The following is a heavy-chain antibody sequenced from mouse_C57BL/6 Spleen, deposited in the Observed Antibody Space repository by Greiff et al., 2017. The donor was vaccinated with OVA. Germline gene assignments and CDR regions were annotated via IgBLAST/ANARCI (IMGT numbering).Heavy chain of an antibody. V-gene: IGHV1-42*01. CDR3: ARREVYYTNPRAMDY. CDR1: GYSFTGYY. Sequence: EVQLQESGPELVKPGASVKISCKASGYSFTGYYMNWVKQSPEKSLEWIGEINPSTGGTTYNQKFKAKATLTVDKSSSTAYMQLKSLTSEDSAVYYCARREVYYTNPRAMDYWGQGTSVTVSS. D-gene: IGHD2-1*01. J-gene: IGHJ4*01. CDR2: INPSTGGT.